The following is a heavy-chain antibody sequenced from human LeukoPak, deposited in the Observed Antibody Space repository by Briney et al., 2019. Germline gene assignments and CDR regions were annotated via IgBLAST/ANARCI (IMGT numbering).Heavy chain of an antibody. Sequence: GESLQISCKGSGYSFTSYWVGWVRQMPGKGLEWMGIIYPGDSDTRYSPSFQGQVTISADKSISTAYLQWSSLKASDTAMYYCARLGSGWLRGGYFQHWGQGTLVTVSS. V-gene: IGHV5-51*01. D-gene: IGHD6-19*01. CDR1: GYSFTSYW. CDR2: IYPGDSDT. J-gene: IGHJ1*01. CDR3: ARLGSGWLRGGYFQH.